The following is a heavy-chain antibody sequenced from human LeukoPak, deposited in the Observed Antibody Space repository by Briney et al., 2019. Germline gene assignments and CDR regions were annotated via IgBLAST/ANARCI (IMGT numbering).Heavy chain of an antibody. D-gene: IGHD6-13*01. CDR2: TYYRSKWYN. Sequence: SQTLSLTCAISGDSVSSNSAAWNWIRQSPSRGLEWLRRTYYRSKWYNDYAVSVKSRITINPDTSKNQFSLQLNSVTPEDTAVYYCARVISGSSWLGDGMDVWGQGTTVTVSS. J-gene: IGHJ6*02. V-gene: IGHV6-1*01. CDR3: ARVISGSSWLGDGMDV. CDR1: GDSVSSNSAA.